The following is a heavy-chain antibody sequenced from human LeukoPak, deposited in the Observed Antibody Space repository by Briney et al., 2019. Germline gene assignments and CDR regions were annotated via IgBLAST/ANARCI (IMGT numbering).Heavy chain of an antibody. D-gene: IGHD6-19*01. CDR1: GGSISSYY. J-gene: IGHJ5*02. Sequence: PSETLSLTCTVSGGSISSYYWSWIRQPAGKGLEWIGRIYTSGSTNYNPSLKSRVTISVDTSKNQFSLKLSSVTAADTAVYYCARAVRIAVAGTGPVWFDPWGQGTLVTVSS. CDR3: ARAVRIAVAGTGPVWFDP. V-gene: IGHV4-4*07. CDR2: IYTSGST.